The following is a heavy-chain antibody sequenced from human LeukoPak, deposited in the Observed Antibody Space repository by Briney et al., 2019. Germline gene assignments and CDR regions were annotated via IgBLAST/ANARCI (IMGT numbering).Heavy chain of an antibody. V-gene: IGHV1-2*02. CDR1: GYTFTGYY. D-gene: IGHD2-2*01. J-gene: IGHJ5*02. Sequence: ASVKVSCKAPGYTFTGYYMHWVRQAPGQGLEWMGWINFNSGGTNSAQKFQGRVTMTRDTSITTVYMDLTSLRSDDTAVYYCAREADIVVVPAAHRYNWFDPWGQGTLVTVSS. CDR3: AREADIVVVPAAHRYNWFDP. CDR2: INFNSGGT.